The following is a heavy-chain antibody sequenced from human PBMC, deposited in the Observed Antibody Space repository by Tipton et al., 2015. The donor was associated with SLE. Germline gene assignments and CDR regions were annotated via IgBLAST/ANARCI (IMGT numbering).Heavy chain of an antibody. D-gene: IGHD5-12*01. CDR3: ARESGYDWGDFDY. J-gene: IGHJ4*02. CDR2: INHSGST. CDR1: GGSFSGYY. Sequence: TLSLTCAVYGGSFSGYYWCWIRQPPGKGLEWIGEINHSGSTNYNPSLKSRVTISVDTSKNQFSLKLSSVTAADTAVYYCARESGYDWGDFDYWGQGTLVTVSS. V-gene: IGHV4-34*01.